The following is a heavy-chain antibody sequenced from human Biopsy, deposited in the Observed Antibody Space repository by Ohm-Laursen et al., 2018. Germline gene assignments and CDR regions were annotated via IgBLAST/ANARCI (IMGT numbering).Heavy chain of an antibody. Sequence: ASVKVSCKASGFTFTGYYIHWVRQAPGQGLEWMGWISPKSGDTNYAHKFQGNITMTRDTSMSTAYMEMSRLRCDDTAVYYCALQSVAQLKNFDYWGQGTLVTVSS. V-gene: IGHV1-2*02. CDR3: ALQSVAQLKNFDY. CDR1: GFTFTGYY. CDR2: ISPKSGDT. J-gene: IGHJ4*02. D-gene: IGHD6-19*01.